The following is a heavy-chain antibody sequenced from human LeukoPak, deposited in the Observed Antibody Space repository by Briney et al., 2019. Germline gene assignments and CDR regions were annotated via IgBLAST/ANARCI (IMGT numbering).Heavy chain of an antibody. D-gene: IGHD3-22*01. CDR3: ARVPSMPYYYDSSGYYIYYYCGMDV. J-gene: IGHJ6*02. V-gene: IGHV4-59*01. CDR1: GGSISSYY. Sequence: PSETLSLTCTVSGGSISSYYWSWIRQPPGKGLEWIGYIYYSGSTNYNPSLKSRVTISVDTSKNQFSLKLISVTAADTAVYYCARVPSMPYYYDSSGYYIYYYCGMDVWGQGTTVTVSS. CDR2: IYYSGST.